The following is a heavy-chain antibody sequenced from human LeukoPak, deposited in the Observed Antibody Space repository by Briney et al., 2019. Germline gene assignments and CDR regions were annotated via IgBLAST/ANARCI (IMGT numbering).Heavy chain of an antibody. J-gene: IGHJ4*02. CDR3: ARSRGYSYAHDF. CDR2: IYYSGST. CDR1: GGSISSSSYY. D-gene: IGHD5-18*01. V-gene: IGHV4-39*01. Sequence: SENLSLTCTVSGGSISSSSYYWGWIRQPPGKALEWIGTIYYSGSTYYNPSLKSRVTISVDTSNDQFSLKLSSVSAADTAVYYCARSRGYSYAHDFWGRGTLVTVSS.